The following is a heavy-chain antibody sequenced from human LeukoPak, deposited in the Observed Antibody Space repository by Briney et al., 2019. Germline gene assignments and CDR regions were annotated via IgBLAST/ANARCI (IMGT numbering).Heavy chain of an antibody. Sequence: ASVKVSCKASGYTFTGYYMHWVRQARGQGLEWMGWINPNSGGTNYAQKFQGRVTMTRDTSISTAYMELSRLRSDDTAVYYCARELYSSSSDRRSYNWFDPWGQGTLATVSS. CDR2: INPNSGGT. J-gene: IGHJ5*02. D-gene: IGHD6-6*01. CDR1: GYTFTGYY. V-gene: IGHV1-2*02. CDR3: ARELYSSSSDRRSYNWFDP.